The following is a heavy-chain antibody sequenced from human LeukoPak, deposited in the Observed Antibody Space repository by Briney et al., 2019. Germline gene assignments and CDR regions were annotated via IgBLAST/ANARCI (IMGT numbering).Heavy chain of an antibody. CDR3: ARDLRRSSSWLNWFDP. Sequence: ASVKVSCKASGYTFTSYGISWVRRAPGQGLEWMGWISAYNGNTNYAQKLQGRVTMTTDTTTSTAYMELRSLRSDDTAVYYCARDLRRSSSWLNWFDPWGQGTLVTVSS. V-gene: IGHV1-18*01. J-gene: IGHJ5*02. CDR2: ISAYNGNT. CDR1: GYTFTSYG. D-gene: IGHD6-13*01.